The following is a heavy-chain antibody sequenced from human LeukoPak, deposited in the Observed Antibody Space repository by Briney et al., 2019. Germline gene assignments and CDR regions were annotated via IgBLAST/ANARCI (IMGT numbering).Heavy chain of an antibody. CDR2: INHSGST. V-gene: IGHV4-34*01. J-gene: IGHJ3*02. CDR1: GGSFGGYY. D-gene: IGHD1-26*01. CDR3: ARGLGSGSYYRSLDAFDI. Sequence: PSETLSLTCAVYGGSFGGYYWSWIRQPPGKGLEWIGEINHSGSTNYNPSLKSRVTISVDTSKNQFSLKLSSVTAADTAVYYCARGLGSGSYYRSLDAFDIWGQGTMVTVSS.